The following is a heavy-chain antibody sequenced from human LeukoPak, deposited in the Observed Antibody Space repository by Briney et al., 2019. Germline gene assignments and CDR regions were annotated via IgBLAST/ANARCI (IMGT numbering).Heavy chain of an antibody. CDR2: IGIDSGNT. CDR1: GFTFSSYG. Sequence: GGSLRLSCAASGFTFSSYGMTWVRQAPGKGLEWISYIGIDSGNTNYADSVKGRFTISGDKAKNSLYLQMYSLRVEDTAVYYCARDYKYAFDNWGQGTLVTVSS. D-gene: IGHD5-24*01. CDR3: ARDYKYAFDN. J-gene: IGHJ4*02. V-gene: IGHV3-48*01.